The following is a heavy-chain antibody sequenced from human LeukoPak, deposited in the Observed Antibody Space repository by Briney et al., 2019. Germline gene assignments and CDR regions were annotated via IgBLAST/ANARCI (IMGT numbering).Heavy chain of an antibody. J-gene: IGHJ4*02. CDR2: ISGSGGST. CDR1: GFTFSSYG. V-gene: IGHV3-23*01. Sequence: PGGTLRLSCAASGFTFSSYGMSWVRQAPGKGLEWVSAISGSGGSTYYADSVKGRFTISRDNSKNSLFLQMNSLRAEDTAVYYCARDWELRTVRAFDHWGQGTLATVSS. D-gene: IGHD1-26*01. CDR3: ARDWELRTVRAFDH.